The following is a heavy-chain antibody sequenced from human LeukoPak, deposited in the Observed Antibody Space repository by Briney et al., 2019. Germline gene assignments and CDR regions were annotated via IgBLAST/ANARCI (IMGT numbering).Heavy chain of an antibody. CDR1: GYTFTAYH. CDR2: IHPGSGDT. J-gene: IGHJ4*02. CDR3: AALPYISTNRDY. Sequence: ASVKVSCKASGYTFTAYHIHWVRQAPGQRLEWLGWIHPGSGDTNYPQKFQGRVTLTSDTSISTAYMEMSRLTSDDTAVYYCAALPYISTNRDYWGQGSPLTVSS. V-gene: IGHV1-2*02. D-gene: IGHD1-1*01.